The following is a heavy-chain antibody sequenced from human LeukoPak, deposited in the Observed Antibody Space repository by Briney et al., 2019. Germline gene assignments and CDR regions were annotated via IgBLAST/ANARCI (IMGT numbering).Heavy chain of an antibody. CDR2: IWYDGSNK. D-gene: IGHD6-13*01. J-gene: IGHJ4*02. CDR1: GFTFSSYG. Sequence: GGSLRLSCAASGFTFSSYGMHWVRQAPCKGLEWVAVIWYDGSNKYYADSVKGRFTISRDSSKNTLYLQMNSLRAEDTAVYYCARDLIAAAGTRALDYWGQGTLVTVSS. V-gene: IGHV3-33*01. CDR3: ARDLIAAAGTRALDY.